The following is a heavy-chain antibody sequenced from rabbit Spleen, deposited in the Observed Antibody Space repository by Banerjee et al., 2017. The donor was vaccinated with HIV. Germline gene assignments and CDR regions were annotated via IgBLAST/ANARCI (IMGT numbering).Heavy chain of an antibody. J-gene: IGHJ4*01. D-gene: IGHD4-1*01. Sequence: QQLVESGGGLVQPEGSLTLTCKASGFSFNSGYDMCWVRQAPGKGLEWIGYIDPVFGITYYANWVNGRFTISSHNAQNTLFLQLNSLTAADTATYFCVREVAAKFNLWGPGTLVTVS. CDR3: VREVAAKFNL. CDR1: GFSFNSGYD. CDR2: IDPVFGIT. V-gene: IGHV1S7*01.